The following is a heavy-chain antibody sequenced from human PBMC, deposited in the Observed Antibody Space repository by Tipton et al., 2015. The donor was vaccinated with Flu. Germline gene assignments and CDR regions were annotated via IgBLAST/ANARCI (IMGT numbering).Heavy chain of an antibody. CDR1: GFTFRNYG. CDR3: ARDIGTLVRGGDS. J-gene: IGHJ4*02. D-gene: IGHD3-10*01. V-gene: IGHV3-33*01. CDR2: IWYDGSNE. Sequence: SLRLSCAASGFTFRNYGMHWVRQAPGKGLGWVASIWYDGSNEYHADPVKGRFTISRDNSKNTLYLQVNNLRAEDTAVYYCARDIGTLVRGGDSWGQGTLVTVAS.